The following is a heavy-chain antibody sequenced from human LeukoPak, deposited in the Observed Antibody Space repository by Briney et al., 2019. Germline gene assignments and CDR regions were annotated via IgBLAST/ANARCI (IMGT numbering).Heavy chain of an antibody. CDR2: ISSSSSTI. V-gene: IGHV3-48*01. D-gene: IGHD3-10*01. Sequence: GGSLRLSCAASGFTFSSYWMHWVRQAPGKGLEWVSYISSSSSTIYYADSVKGRFTISRDNAKNSLYLQMNSLRAEDTAVYYCARRRGPWGQGTMVTVSS. CDR1: GFTFSSYW. CDR3: ARRRGP. J-gene: IGHJ3*01.